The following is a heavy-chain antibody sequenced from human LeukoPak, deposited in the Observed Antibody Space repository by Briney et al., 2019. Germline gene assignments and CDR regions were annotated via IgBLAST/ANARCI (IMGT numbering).Heavy chain of an antibody. J-gene: IGHJ5*02. D-gene: IGHD3-16*01. CDR3: ARGDYYAGGGINWFDP. CDR2: IYYSGTT. CDR1: GGSISNYY. V-gene: IGHV4-59*12. Sequence: PSESLSLTCTVSGGSISNYYWSWIRQPPGKGLEWVGFIYYSGTTHYNPSLKSRVTLSVDASKNQFSLGLTSVTAADTAVYYCARGDYYAGGGINWFDPWGQGTLVTV.